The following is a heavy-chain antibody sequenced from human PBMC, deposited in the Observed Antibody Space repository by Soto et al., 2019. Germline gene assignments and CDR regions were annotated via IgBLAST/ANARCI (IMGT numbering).Heavy chain of an antibody. Sequence: RSLRLSCVASGLTFSSYDMNWVRQAPGKGLEWVSAISGRGGSTYYADSVRGRFTISRDNSKSTVYLELNNLSAEDTAVYHCAKNQGVELVPLATVDWFDPWGQGSVVTVSS. CDR1: GLTFSSYD. CDR2: ISGRGGST. CDR3: AKNQGVELVPLATVDWFDP. J-gene: IGHJ5*02. D-gene: IGHD1-26*01. V-gene: IGHV3-23*01.